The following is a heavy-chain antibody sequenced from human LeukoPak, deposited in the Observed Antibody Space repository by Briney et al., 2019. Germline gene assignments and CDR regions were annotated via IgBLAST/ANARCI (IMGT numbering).Heavy chain of an antibody. J-gene: IGHJ6*03. CDR3: ARVSAAGTVYMDV. CDR2: IYSTGST. Sequence: SETLSLTCTVSGGSISSYYWSWIRQPAGKGLEWIGRIYSTGSTNYNPSLKSRVTMSVDTSKNQFSLKLSSVTAADTAVYYCARVSAAGTVYMDVWGKGTTVTVSS. V-gene: IGHV4-4*07. D-gene: IGHD6-13*01. CDR1: GGSISSYY.